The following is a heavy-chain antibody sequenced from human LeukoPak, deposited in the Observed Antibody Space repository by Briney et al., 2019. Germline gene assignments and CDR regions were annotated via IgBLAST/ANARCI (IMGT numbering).Heavy chain of an antibody. Sequence: GGSLRLSCVASGFTFSSYWMHWVRQDPRKGLVWVSRINGDGRNINYADSVRGRFTISRDNAKNTLYLQMNTLRVDDTAVYYCTRGGYCSGGSCLSDYFDYWGQGTLVTVSS. CDR2: INGDGRNI. J-gene: IGHJ4*02. CDR3: TRGGYCSGGSCLSDYFDY. V-gene: IGHV3-74*01. CDR1: GFTFSSYW. D-gene: IGHD2-15*01.